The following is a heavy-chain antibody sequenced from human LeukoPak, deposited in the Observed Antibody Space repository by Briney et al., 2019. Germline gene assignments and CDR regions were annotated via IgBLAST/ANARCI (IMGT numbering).Heavy chain of an antibody. V-gene: IGHV4-38-2*02. CDR2: IFHTGST. D-gene: IGHD3/OR15-3a*01. Sequence: QSSETLSLTGTVSGDSISSGNYWGWIRQPPGKGLEWIGSIFHTGSTYYNLSLKSRVTISVDTSKNQFSLRLSSVTAADTAVYYCARDRGHYYFDYCGQGTLVTVSS. CDR3: ARDRGHYYFDY. J-gene: IGHJ4*02. CDR1: GDSISSGNY.